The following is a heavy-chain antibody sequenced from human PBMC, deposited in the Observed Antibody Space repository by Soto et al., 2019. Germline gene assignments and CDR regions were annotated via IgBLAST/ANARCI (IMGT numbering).Heavy chain of an antibody. J-gene: IGHJ4*02. D-gene: IGHD3-22*01. V-gene: IGHV5-51*01. CDR3: ARHDTTDYERGAHFYGDY. CDR2: IYPGDSDT. Sequence: HWESLKISCEGSGYSFRNYWIGWVRQVPGTGLEWVGLIYPGDSDTIYNPSFQGHVIISADKCISTAYLQWSSLKASDTAIYYCARHDTTDYERGAHFYGDYGGQGTQVTVSS. CDR1: GYSFRNYW.